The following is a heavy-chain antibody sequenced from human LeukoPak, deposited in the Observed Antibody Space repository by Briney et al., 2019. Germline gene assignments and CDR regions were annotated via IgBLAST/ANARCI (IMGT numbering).Heavy chain of an antibody. J-gene: IGHJ4*02. CDR3: SRVEYYYDSSGYFDY. CDR2: INWNGGST. V-gene: IGHV3-20*04. Sequence: GGSLRLSCAASGFTFDDYGMSWVRQAPGKGLEGVSGINWNGGSTDYADSVKGRFTISRDNANNSLYLQMNSLRAEDTALYYCSRVEYYYDSSGYFDYWGQGTLVTVSS. CDR1: GFTFDDYG. D-gene: IGHD3-22*01.